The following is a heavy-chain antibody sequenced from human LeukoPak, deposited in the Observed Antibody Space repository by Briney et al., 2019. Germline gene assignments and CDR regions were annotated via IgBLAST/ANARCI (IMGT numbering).Heavy chain of an antibody. CDR3: ARDVEPAAMPYNWFDP. CDR2: INPNSGGT. CDR1: GYTFTGYY. J-gene: IGHJ5*02. Sequence: ASVKVSCKASGYTFTGYYMHWVRQAPGQVLEWMGWINPNSGGTNYAQKFQGRVTMTRDTSISTAYMELSRLRSDDTAVYYCARDVEPAAMPYNWFDPWGQGTLVTVSS. V-gene: IGHV1-2*02. D-gene: IGHD2-2*01.